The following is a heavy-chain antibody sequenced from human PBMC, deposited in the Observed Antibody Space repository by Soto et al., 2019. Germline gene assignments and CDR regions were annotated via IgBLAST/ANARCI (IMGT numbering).Heavy chain of an antibody. Sequence: PGESLKISCKGSGYRFTTYWIGWVRQMPGKGLEWMGIIYPGDSDTRYSPSFQGQVTISADKSISTAYLQWSSLKASDTAMYYWARPRGAYNWNDFFDYWGQGTLVTVSS. CDR3: ARPRGAYNWNDFFDY. V-gene: IGHV5-51*01. J-gene: IGHJ4*02. D-gene: IGHD1-20*01. CDR1: GYRFTTYW. CDR2: IYPGDSDT.